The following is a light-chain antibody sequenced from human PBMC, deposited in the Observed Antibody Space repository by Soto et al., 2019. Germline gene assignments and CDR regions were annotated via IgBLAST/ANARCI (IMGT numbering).Light chain of an antibody. CDR3: SSYTSSSTVV. Sequence: QSALTQPASVSGSPGQSITISCTGTSSDVGGYNYVSWYQQHPGKAPKLMIYDVSNRPSGVSNRFSGSKSGNTASLTSSGLQADDEADYYCSSYTSSSTVVFGGGTKVTVL. J-gene: IGLJ2*01. CDR2: DVS. CDR1: SSDVGGYNY. V-gene: IGLV2-14*01.